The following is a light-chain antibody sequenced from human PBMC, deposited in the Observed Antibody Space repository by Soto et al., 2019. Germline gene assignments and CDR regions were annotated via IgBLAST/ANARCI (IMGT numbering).Light chain of an antibody. CDR1: QSVSSSY. J-gene: IGKJ5*01. CDR3: QQYSSSPIT. Sequence: EIVMTQSPATLSVSPGERATLSCRASQSVSSSYLAWYQQKPGQAPRLLIYGASNRATGIPDRFSGSGSGTEFTLTISSLQSEDFAVYYCQQYSSSPITFGQGTRLEIK. V-gene: IGKV3-20*01. CDR2: GAS.